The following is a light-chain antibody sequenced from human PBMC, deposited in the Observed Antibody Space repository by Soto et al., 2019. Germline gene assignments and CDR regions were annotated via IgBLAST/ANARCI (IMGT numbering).Light chain of an antibody. J-gene: IGKJ2*02. V-gene: IGKV3-20*01. CDR2: VAS. CDR3: QQYGSSPGT. CDR1: QSVSDNY. Sequence: EIVLTQSPGTLSLSPGERATLSCRASQSVSDNYLAWYQQKPGQAPRLLIYVASSRAIGIPDRFVGSGSGTDFTLTISRLGPEDFAVYYCQQYGSSPGTFGQGTKLEIK.